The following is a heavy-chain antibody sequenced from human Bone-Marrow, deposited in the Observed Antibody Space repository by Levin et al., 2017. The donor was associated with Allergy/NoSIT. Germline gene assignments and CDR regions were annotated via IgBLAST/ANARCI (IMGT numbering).Heavy chain of an antibody. CDR2: IKGDGSEK. V-gene: IGHV3-7*01. J-gene: IGHJ4*02. Sequence: GGSLRLSCVASGFTFSTYYMSWVRQAPGKGLEWMANIKGDGSEKYYVDSVKGRFTIFRDNAKNSLYLQMNSLRVEDTAVYYCARDGVSAAGDYWGQGTLVTVSS. CDR1: GFTFSTYY. CDR3: ARDGVSAAGDY. D-gene: IGHD6-13*01.